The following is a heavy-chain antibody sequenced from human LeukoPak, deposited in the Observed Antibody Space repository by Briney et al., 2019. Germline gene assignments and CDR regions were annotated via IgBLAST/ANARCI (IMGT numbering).Heavy chain of an antibody. Sequence: SETLSLTCTVSGGSISSSSYFWGWIRQPPGKGLEWIGSIYYSGSTYYNPSLKSRVTISVDTSKNQFSLKMSSVTAADTAVYYCARHDPHGYSGYGFDYWGQGTLVTVSS. J-gene: IGHJ4*02. V-gene: IGHV4-39*01. CDR3: ARHDPHGYSGYGFDY. CDR2: IYYSGST. CDR1: GGSISSSSYF. D-gene: IGHD5-12*01.